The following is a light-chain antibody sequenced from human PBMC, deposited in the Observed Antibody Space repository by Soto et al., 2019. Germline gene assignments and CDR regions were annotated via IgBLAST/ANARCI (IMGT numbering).Light chain of an antibody. V-gene: IGLV2-8*01. J-gene: IGLJ1*01. CDR2: EVT. CDR3: SSYAGSNNRYV. Sequence: QSALTQPPSASGSPGQSVTITCTGTSSDAGGYNFVSWYQQHPGKAPKLIIYEVTKRPSGVPDRFSGSKSGNTASLTVSGLQAEDEAHYYCSSYAGSNNRYVFGTGTKVTVL. CDR1: SSDAGGYNF.